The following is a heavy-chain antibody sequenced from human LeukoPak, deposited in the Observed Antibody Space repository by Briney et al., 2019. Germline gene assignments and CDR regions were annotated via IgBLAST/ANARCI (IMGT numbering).Heavy chain of an antibody. Sequence: PSETLSLTCNVSGGSISSYFWTWIRQPAGKGLGWIGRIHASGTTNYNSSLKSRVSMSVDTSKNQFSLKLTSVTAADTAVYFCARDGADVYGRAFDYWGQGTLVSVSS. CDR1: GGSISSYF. CDR3: ARDGADVYGRAFDY. J-gene: IGHJ4*02. V-gene: IGHV4-4*07. D-gene: IGHD3-10*01. CDR2: IHASGTT.